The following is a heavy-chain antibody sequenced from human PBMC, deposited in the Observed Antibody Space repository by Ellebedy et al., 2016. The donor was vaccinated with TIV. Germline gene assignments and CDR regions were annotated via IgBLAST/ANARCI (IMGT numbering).Heavy chain of an antibody. CDR2: IYYSGST. Sequence: SETLSLXCTVSGGPISSGDYYWSWIRQPPGKGLEWIGYIYYSGSTYYNPSLKSRVTISVDTSKNQFSLKLSSVTAADTAVYYCARVQADNTYYYEDYWGQGTLVTVSS. D-gene: IGHD3-22*01. CDR1: GGPISSGDYY. CDR3: ARVQADNTYYYEDY. J-gene: IGHJ4*02. V-gene: IGHV4-30-4*02.